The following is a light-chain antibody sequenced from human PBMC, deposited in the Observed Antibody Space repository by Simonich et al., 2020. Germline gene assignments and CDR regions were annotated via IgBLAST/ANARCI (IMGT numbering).Light chain of an antibody. CDR2: KDS. J-gene: IGLJ2*01. Sequence: SYELTPPPSVSVSPGQTARITCSGDAFPKQYAYWYQQKPGQAPVLVIYKDSERHSGIPGRFSGTSSGTTVTLTISGVQAEDEADYYCQSADSSGTYVVFGGGTKLTVL. CDR3: QSADSSGTYVV. V-gene: IGLV3-25*03. CDR1: AFPKQY.